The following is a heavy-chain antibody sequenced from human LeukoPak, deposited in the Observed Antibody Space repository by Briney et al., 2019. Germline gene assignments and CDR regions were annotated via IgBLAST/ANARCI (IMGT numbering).Heavy chain of an antibody. CDR1: GFTFSDFG. D-gene: IGHD3-9*01. Sequence: GGSLRLSCAASGFTFSDFGMIWVRQAPGKGLEWLASISFSSTYIYYAGSVKGRFTISRDNADNSLLLQMNSLRAEHTRVYYFARGGYYNILTCFRSRIFGFYSWGQGTLVTGSS. CDR3: ARGGYYNILTCFRSRIFGFYS. V-gene: IGHV3-21*01. CDR2: ISFSSTYI. J-gene: IGHJ4*02.